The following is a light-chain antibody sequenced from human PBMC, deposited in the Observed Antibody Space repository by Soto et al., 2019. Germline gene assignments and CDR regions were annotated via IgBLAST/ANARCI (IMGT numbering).Light chain of an antibody. CDR3: QQYSNWWT. Sequence: EIVMTQSPATQSVSPGERATLSCRASQSVSSSLAWYQKKPGQAPRRLIYGASTRATGIPARLSGSGSVTEFSLTISSLQSEYFAVYYCQQYSNWWTFGQGTRVEIK. V-gene: IGKV3-15*01. CDR1: QSVSSS. J-gene: IGKJ1*01. CDR2: GAS.